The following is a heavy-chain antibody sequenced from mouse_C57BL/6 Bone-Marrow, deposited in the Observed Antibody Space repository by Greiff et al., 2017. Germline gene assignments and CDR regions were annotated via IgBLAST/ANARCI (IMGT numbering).Heavy chain of an antibody. V-gene: IGHV1-82*01. CDR3: ARRDYGSSGYWYFDV. CDR2: IYPGDGDT. CDR1: GYAFSSSW. J-gene: IGHJ1*03. Sequence: QVQLQQSGPELVKPGASVKISCKASGYAFSSSWMNWVKQRPGKGLEWIGRIYPGDGDTNYNGKFKGKATLTADKSSSTAYMQLSSLTSEDSAVYFCARRDYGSSGYWYFDVWGTGTTVTVSS. D-gene: IGHD1-1*01.